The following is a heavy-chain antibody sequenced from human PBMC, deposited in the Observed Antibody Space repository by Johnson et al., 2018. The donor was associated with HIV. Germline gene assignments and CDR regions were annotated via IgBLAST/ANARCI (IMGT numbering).Heavy chain of an antibody. CDR3: AKGFGPYYYDSSGPGAFDI. D-gene: IGHD3-22*01. J-gene: IGHJ3*02. Sequence: VQLVESGGGLVQPGGSLRLSCAASGFTFSSYAMHWVRQAPGKGLEYVSAISSNGGSTYYANSVKGRFTISRDNSKNTLYLQMNSLRAEDTALYYCAKGFGPYYYDSSGPGAFDIWGQGTMVTVSS. CDR1: GFTFSSYA. V-gene: IGHV3-64*01. CDR2: ISSNGGST.